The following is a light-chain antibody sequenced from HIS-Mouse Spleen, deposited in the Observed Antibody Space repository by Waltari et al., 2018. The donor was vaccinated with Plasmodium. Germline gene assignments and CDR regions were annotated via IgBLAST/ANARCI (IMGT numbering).Light chain of an antibody. CDR3: YSTDSSGNHRV. CDR1: ALPTKY. Sequence: SYALTQPPSVSVSPGQTARIPCSGDALPTKYAYWYQQKSGQAPVLVIYEDSKRPSGIPERFSGSSSGTMATLTISGAQVEDEADYYCYSTDSSGNHRVFGGGTKLTVL. J-gene: IGLJ3*02. CDR2: EDS. V-gene: IGLV3-10*01.